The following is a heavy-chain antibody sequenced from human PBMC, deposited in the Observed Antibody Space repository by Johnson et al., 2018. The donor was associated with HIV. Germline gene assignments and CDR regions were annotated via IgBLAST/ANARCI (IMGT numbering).Heavy chain of an antibody. CDR1: GFTFSSYA. D-gene: IGHD1-7*01. CDR3: ARRGNWNYLKSAFDI. Sequence: QVQLVESGGGAVQPGRSLRLSCAASGFTFSSYAMHWVRQAPAKGLEWVAVISYDGSNKYYVDSVKGRFTISRDNSKNSLYLQMNSLRAEDTAVYHCARRGNWNYLKSAFDIWCQGTMVTVSS. V-gene: IGHV3-30*04. CDR2: ISYDGSNK. J-gene: IGHJ3*02.